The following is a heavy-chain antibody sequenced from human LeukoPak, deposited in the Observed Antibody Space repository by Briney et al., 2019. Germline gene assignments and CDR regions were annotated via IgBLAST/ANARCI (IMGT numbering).Heavy chain of an antibody. V-gene: IGHV3-21*01. CDR3: ASPLQGEYYFDY. J-gene: IGHJ4*02. Sequence: GGSLRLSCAASGFTFSSYSMNWVRQAPGKGLEWVSSISSSSGYIYYADSVKGRFTISRDNAKNSLYLQMNSLRAEDTAVYYCASPLQGEYYFDYWGQGTLVTVSS. CDR2: ISSSSGYI. D-gene: IGHD4-11*01. CDR1: GFTFSSYS.